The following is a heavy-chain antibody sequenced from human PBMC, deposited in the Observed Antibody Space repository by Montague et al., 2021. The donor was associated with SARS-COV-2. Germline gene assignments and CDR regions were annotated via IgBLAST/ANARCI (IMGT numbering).Heavy chain of an antibody. J-gene: IGHJ3*02. V-gene: IGHV4-31*03. CDR3: ARDTGISGAFDI. Sequence: TRSLTCTVSGGSISSGGYYWSWIRQHPGKGLEWIGYIYYSGSTYYNPSHKSRVTISVDTSKNQFSLKLSSVTAADTAVYYCARDTGISGAFDIWGQGTMVTVSS. CDR1: GGSISSGGYY. D-gene: IGHD2-15*01. CDR2: IYYSGST.